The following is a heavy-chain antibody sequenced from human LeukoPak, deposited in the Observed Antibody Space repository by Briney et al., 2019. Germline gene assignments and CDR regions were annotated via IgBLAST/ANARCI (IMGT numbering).Heavy chain of an antibody. D-gene: IGHD3-16*01. CDR3: AKDGGY. J-gene: IGHJ4*02. Sequence: PGGSLRLSCAASGFTFSSYGMHWVRQAPGKGLEWVAVISYDGSNKYYADSVKGRSTISRDNSKNTLYLQMNSLRAEDTAVYYCAKDGGYWGQGTLVTVSS. CDR1: GFTFSSYG. CDR2: ISYDGSNK. V-gene: IGHV3-30*18.